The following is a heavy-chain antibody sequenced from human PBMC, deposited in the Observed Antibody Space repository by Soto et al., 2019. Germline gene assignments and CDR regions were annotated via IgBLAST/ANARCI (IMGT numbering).Heavy chain of an antibody. V-gene: IGHV3-74*01. Sequence: GGSLRLSCAASGFTFSSYWMHWVRQAPGKGLVWVSRINSDGSSTSYADSVKGRFTISRDNAKNTLYLQMNSLRAEDTAVYYCSKDSFKTNYDSSGSYGMVVWGQGTTVTVSS. D-gene: IGHD3-22*01. CDR2: INSDGSST. J-gene: IGHJ6*02. CDR1: GFTFSSYW. CDR3: SKDSFKTNYDSSGSYGMVV.